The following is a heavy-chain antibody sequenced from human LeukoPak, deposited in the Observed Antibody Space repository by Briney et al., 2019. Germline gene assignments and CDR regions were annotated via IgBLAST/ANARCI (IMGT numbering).Heavy chain of an antibody. Sequence: GGSLRLSCVASGFTFSSYGMHWVRQAPGKGLEWVAVISYDGSNKYYADSVKGRFTISRDNSKNTLYLQMNSLRAEDTAVYYCAKVFSVAGLSDYWGQGTLVTVSS. J-gene: IGHJ4*02. CDR1: GFTFSSYG. CDR3: AKVFSVAGLSDY. CDR2: ISYDGSNK. D-gene: IGHD6-19*01. V-gene: IGHV3-30*18.